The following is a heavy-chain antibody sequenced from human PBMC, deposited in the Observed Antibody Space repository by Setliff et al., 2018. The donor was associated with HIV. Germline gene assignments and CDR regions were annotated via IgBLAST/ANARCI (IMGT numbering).Heavy chain of an antibody. D-gene: IGHD3-16*02. V-gene: IGHV3-73*01. J-gene: IGHJ4*02. CDR1: GFTFSDYD. CDR2: ISNSGSKGNNYAT. CDR3: NSRLGESSPVDH. Sequence: GGSLRLSCAASGFTFSDYDMNWIRQAPGKGLEWVSYISNSGSKGNNYATEYAASGKGRFTISRDDSKNTAYLQMNSLKIEDTAVYYCNSRLGESSPVDHWGQGTLVTVSS.